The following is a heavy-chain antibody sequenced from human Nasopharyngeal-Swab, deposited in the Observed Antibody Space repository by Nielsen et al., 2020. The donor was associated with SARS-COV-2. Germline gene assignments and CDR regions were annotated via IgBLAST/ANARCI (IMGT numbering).Heavy chain of an antibody. V-gene: IGHV3-15*01. CDR2: IKSKSDGGTT. Sequence: GESLKISCAASGFTFTNAWMGWVRQAPGKGLEWVGRIKSKSDGGTTDYAAPVKGRFSISREESRNTIYVQMNTLQTEDTAVYYCTTDRGITERPLFDFWGQGTLVTVSS. J-gene: IGHJ4*02. D-gene: IGHD1-14*01. CDR1: GFTFTNAW. CDR3: TTDRGITERPLFDF.